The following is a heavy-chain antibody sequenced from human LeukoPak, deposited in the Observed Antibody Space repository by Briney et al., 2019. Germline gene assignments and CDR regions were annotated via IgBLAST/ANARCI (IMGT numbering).Heavy chain of an antibody. CDR1: GYTFTSYY. D-gene: IGHD6-19*01. V-gene: IGHV1-46*01. Sequence: ASVKVSCKASGYTFTSYYMHWVRQAPGQGLEWMGIINPSGGSTSYAQKFQGRVTMTRDMSTSTAYMELRSLRSDDTAVYYCARDTPYSSGWYAPLGYWGQGTLVTVSS. J-gene: IGHJ4*02. CDR3: ARDTPYSSGWYAPLGY. CDR2: INPSGGST.